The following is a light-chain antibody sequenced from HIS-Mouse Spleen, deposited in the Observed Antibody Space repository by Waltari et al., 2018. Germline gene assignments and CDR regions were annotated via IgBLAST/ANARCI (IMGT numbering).Light chain of an antibody. CDR1: ELPTKS. CDR2: EDS. Sequence: SYELTQPPSVSVSPGQTARITCPGDELPTKSAYWYQQKSGQAPVLVIYEDSKRPSGIPERFSGSSSGTMATLTISGAQVEDEADYYCYSTDSSGNHRVFGGGTKLTVL. CDR3: YSTDSSGNHRV. J-gene: IGLJ2*01. V-gene: IGLV3-10*01.